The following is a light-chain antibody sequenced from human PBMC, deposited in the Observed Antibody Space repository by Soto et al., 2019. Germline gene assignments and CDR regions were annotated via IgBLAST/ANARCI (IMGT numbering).Light chain of an antibody. CDR3: SSYTSSSTFYV. CDR1: SSDVGDYNY. J-gene: IGLJ1*01. CDR2: DVS. V-gene: IGLV2-14*01. Sequence: QSVLTQPPSASGTPGQRVTISCTGTSSDVGDYNYVSWYQQHPGKAPKLMIYDVSNRPSGVSNRFSGSKSGNTASLTISGLQAEDEADYYCSSYTSSSTFYVFGTGTKVTVL.